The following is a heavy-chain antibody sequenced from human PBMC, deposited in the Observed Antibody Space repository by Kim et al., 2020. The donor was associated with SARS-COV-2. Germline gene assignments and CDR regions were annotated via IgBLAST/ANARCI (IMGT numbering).Heavy chain of an antibody. V-gene: IGHV4-59*01. Sequence: SLKSRVTISVDTSKNQFSLKLSSVTAADTAVYYCARSGDSIVGATSSLDYWGQGTLVTVSS. D-gene: IGHD1-26*01. J-gene: IGHJ4*02. CDR3: ARSGDSIVGATSSLDY.